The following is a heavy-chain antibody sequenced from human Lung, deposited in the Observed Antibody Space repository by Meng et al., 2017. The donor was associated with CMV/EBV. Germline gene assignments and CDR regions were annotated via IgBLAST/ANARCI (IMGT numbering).Heavy chain of an antibody. CDR1: GGTFSNYA. J-gene: IGHJ5*02. CDR2: IIPIIGKT. Sequence: SVKVSCKASGGTFSNYAIRWVRQAPGQGLEWMGGIIPIIGKTSYAQNLQGRVTITADKSTSTVYMELSSLRSEDTAVYYCARTLIGVARFDPWGQGTLVTVSS. D-gene: IGHD3-3*01. CDR3: ARTLIGVARFDP. V-gene: IGHV1-69*10.